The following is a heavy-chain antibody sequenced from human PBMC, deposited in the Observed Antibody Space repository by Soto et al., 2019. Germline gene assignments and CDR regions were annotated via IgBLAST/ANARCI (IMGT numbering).Heavy chain of an antibody. CDR1: GFTFSSYD. V-gene: IGHV3-13*01. CDR2: IGTAGDT. Sequence: GGSLRLSCAASGFTFSSYDMHWVRQATGKGLEWVSAIGTAGDTYYPGSVKGRFTISRENAKNSLYLQMNSLRAGDTAVYYCARGGPSRITMIVDAFDIWGQGTMVTVSS. CDR3: ARGGPSRITMIVDAFDI. D-gene: IGHD3-22*01. J-gene: IGHJ3*02.